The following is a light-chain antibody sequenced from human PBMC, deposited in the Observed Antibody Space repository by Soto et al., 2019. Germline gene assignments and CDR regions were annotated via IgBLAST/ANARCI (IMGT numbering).Light chain of an antibody. CDR3: SSYTGSSTLGV. CDR2: DVS. Sequence: QSVLTQPPSVSGSPGQSVSISCTGTSSDVGRYNHVSWYQQPPGTAPKLIIYDVSNRPSGVPYRFSGSKSGNTASLPITGLQEADEAEYYCSSYTGSSTLGVFGGGTKLTVL. CDR1: SSDVGRYNH. V-gene: IGLV2-18*02. J-gene: IGLJ2*01.